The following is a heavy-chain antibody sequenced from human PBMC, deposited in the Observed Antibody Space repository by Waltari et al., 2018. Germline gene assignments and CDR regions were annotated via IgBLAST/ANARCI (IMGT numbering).Heavy chain of an antibody. CDR1: GFTFSSYS. Sequence: EVQLVESGGGRVKPGGSLRLSGAASGFTFSSYSMNWVRQAPGKGLEWVSSISSSSSYIYYADSVKGRFTISRDNAKNSLYLQMNSLRAEDTAVYYCARDWEDGYPNYYMDVWGKGTTVTISS. D-gene: IGHD5-12*01. CDR3: ARDWEDGYPNYYMDV. CDR2: ISSSSSYI. J-gene: IGHJ6*03. V-gene: IGHV3-21*01.